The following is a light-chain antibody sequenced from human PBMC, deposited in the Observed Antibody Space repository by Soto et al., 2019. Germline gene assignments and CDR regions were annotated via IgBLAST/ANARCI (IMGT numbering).Light chain of an antibody. CDR1: QSISSY. Sequence: DIQMTQAPSSLSSSVQERFTLPFRASQSISSYLNWYQQKPGKAPKLLIYAASSLQSGVPSRFSGSGSGTDFTLTISSLQPEDFATYYCQQSYSTPITFGQGTRLEIK. V-gene: IGKV1-39*01. CDR3: QQSYSTPIT. J-gene: IGKJ5*01. CDR2: AAS.